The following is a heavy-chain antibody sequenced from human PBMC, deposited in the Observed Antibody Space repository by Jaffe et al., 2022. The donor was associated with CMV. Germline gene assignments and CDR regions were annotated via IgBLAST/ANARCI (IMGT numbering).Heavy chain of an antibody. D-gene: IGHD4-17*01. CDR2: ISSYGDRT. Sequence: EVQLVESGGGLVQPGGSLRLSCSASGFSFSSFAVHWVRQAPGKGLEYLSSISSYGDRTYYADSVKGRFSISRDNSKNTFYLQMSSLRAEDTAMYYCVKDYRRTTVGYYGAPWFWGQGTLVTVSS. CDR3: VKDYRRTTVGYYGAPWF. V-gene: IGHV3-64D*09. J-gene: IGHJ4*02. CDR1: GFSFSSFA.